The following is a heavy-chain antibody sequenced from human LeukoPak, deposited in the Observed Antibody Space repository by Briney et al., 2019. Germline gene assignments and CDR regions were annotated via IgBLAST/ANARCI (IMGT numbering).Heavy chain of an antibody. V-gene: IGHV4-61*02. CDR1: GGSISSGSYY. D-gene: IGHD2-15*01. CDR3: ASSMVVRHYYYYYMDV. CDR2: IYTSGST. J-gene: IGHJ6*03. Sequence: PSETLSLTCTVSGGSISSGSYYWSWIRQPAGKGLEWIGRIYTSGSTNYNPSLKSRVTISVDTSKSQFSLKLSSVTAADTAVYYCASSMVVRHYYYYYMDVWGKGTTVTVSS.